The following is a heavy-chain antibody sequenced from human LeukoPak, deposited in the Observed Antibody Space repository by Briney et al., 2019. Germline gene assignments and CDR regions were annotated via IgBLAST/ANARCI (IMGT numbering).Heavy chain of an antibody. J-gene: IGHJ4*02. CDR2: ISAYNGNT. Sequence: ASVKVSCKASGYTFTSYGISWVRQAPGQGLEWMGWISAYNGNTNYAQKLQGRVTMTTDTSTSTAYMELRSLRSDDTAVYYCARDVLLWFGELPPQLDYWGQGTLVTVSS. D-gene: IGHD3-10*01. V-gene: IGHV1-18*01. CDR1: GYTFTSYG. CDR3: ARDVLLWFGELPPQLDY.